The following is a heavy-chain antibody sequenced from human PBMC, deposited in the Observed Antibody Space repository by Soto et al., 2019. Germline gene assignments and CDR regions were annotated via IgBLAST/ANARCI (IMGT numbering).Heavy chain of an antibody. V-gene: IGHV4-4*07. CDR1: SDSISGLY. J-gene: IGHJ4*02. Sequence: ETLSLSGPVSSDSISGLYWTWIRQPSGKGLEWIGRIYSSGETNYNPSLTGLVIMSLDTSKNQFSLNLTSVTAADTAVYYCAGAYQCKSYFDCFAWLDYWGQGTLVTVYS. CDR2: IYSSGET. CDR3: AGAYQCKSYFDCFAWLDY. D-gene: IGHD3-9*01.